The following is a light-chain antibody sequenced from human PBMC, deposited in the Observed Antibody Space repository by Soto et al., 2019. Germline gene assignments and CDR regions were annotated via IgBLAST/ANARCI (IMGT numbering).Light chain of an antibody. J-gene: IGLJ1*01. V-gene: IGLV2-14*01. Sequence: QSVLTQPASVSGSPGQSITISCTGTRSDVGGYNYVSWYQQHPGKAPKLIIYEVSNRPSGVSNRFSGSKSGNTASLTISGLQAEDEADYYCSSYTSSSTPVVFGTGTKLTVL. CDR3: SSYTSSSTPVV. CDR1: RSDVGGYNY. CDR2: EVS.